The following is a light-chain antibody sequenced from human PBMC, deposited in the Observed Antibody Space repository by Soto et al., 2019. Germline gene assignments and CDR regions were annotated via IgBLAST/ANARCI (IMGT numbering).Light chain of an antibody. CDR2: EVS. CDR1: SFDVGSYNF. CDR3: SSYAGSDNWV. J-gene: IGLJ3*02. Sequence: QAVVTQPPSASGSPGQSVTISCTGSSFDVGSYNFVSWYQQHPGKAPKLLIYEVSKSPSGVPDRFSASKSGNTASLTVSGLQAEDEADYYCSSYAGSDNWVFGGGTKLTVL. V-gene: IGLV2-8*01.